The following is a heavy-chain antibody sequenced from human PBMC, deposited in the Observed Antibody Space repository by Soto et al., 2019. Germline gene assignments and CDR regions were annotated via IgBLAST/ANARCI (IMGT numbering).Heavy chain of an antibody. CDR1: VFTFSNYA. Sequence: GGSLRLSCAASVFTFSNYAMSWVRQAPGKRLEWVSTISNSGGNTYYADSMKGRVTVSRDNSKNTLFLHMRSLRAEDTALYYCAKESGGSIDSSLIVVGDAFDICGQGTLVTVS. D-gene: IGHD2-2*01. CDR3: AKESGGSIDSSLIVVGDAFDI. V-gene: IGHV3-23*01. CDR2: ISNSGGNT. J-gene: IGHJ3*02.